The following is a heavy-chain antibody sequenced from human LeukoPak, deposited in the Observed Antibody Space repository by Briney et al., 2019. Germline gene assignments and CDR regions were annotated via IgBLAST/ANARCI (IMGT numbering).Heavy chain of an antibody. V-gene: IGHV4-31*01. CDR2: IYYSGST. CDR1: GGSISSGGYY. D-gene: IGHD3-22*01. J-gene: IGHJ4*02. CDR3: ARDYYDSSGYYKVFDY. Sequence: SQTLSLTCTVSGGSISSGGYYWSWIRQHPGKGLEWIGYIYYSGSTYYNPSLKSQVTISVDTSKNQFSLKLSSVTAADTAVYYCARDYYDSSGYYKVFDYWGQGTLVTVSS.